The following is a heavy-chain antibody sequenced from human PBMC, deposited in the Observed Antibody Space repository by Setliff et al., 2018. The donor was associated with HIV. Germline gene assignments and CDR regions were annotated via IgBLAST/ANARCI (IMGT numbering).Heavy chain of an antibody. Sequence: LSLSCVASGFSFSAFSMSWVRQAPGKGLEWVANIKQDGSEKFYVGSVKGRFTISRDNAKNSLYLQMNSLRAEDTAVYYCARDPYPYFDYGDWYFDLWGRGTLVTVSS. CDR2: IKQDGSEK. CDR1: GFSFSAFS. J-gene: IGHJ2*01. CDR3: ARDPYPYFDYGDWYFDL. V-gene: IGHV3-7*01. D-gene: IGHD4-17*01.